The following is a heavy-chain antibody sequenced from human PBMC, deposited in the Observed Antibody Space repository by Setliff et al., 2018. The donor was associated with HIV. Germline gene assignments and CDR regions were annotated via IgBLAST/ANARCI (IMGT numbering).Heavy chain of an antibody. Sequence: LSLSCAASGFTFSSCAMTWVRQAPGKGLEWVSGISRSGENTYYADSVKGRFTTSRDNSKNRLYLQLNSLRVEDTAVYYCAKDLGHNSPYYFDSWGQGTLVTVSS. CDR1: GFTFSSCA. V-gene: IGHV3-23*01. CDR3: AKDLGHNSPYYFDS. D-gene: IGHD3-16*01. J-gene: IGHJ4*02. CDR2: ISRSGENT.